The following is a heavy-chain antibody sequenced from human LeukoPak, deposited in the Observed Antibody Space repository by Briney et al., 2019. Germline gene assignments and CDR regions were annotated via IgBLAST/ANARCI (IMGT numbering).Heavy chain of an antibody. D-gene: IGHD3-10*01. Sequence: GGSLRLSCAASGFTFSSYEMNWVRQAPGKGLEWVSSISSSSSYIYYADSVKGRFTISRDNAKNSLYLQMNSLRAEDTAVYYCATNMVRGVIRDGGDDYWGQGTLVTVS. J-gene: IGHJ4*02. CDR1: GFTFSSYE. CDR2: ISSSSSYI. V-gene: IGHV3-21*01. CDR3: ATNMVRGVIRDGGDDY.